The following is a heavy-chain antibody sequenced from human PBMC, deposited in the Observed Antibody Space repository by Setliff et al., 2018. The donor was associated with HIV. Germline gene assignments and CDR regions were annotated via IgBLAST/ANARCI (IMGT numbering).Heavy chain of an antibody. J-gene: IGHJ6*04. Sequence: GGSLRLSCAASGFTFTDYTMNWVRQAPGKGLEWVSSITSGSTYVNYADSVKGRFTISRDNAKNSLYLQMNSLRAEDTAVYYCLVPVEEDVWGKGTTVTVSS. D-gene: IGHD1-26*01. CDR3: LVPVEEDV. V-gene: IGHV3-21*01. CDR2: ITSGSTYV. CDR1: GFTFTDYT.